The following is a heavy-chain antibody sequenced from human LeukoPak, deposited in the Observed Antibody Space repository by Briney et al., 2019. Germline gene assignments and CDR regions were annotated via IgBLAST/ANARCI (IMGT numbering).Heavy chain of an antibody. J-gene: IGHJ4*02. CDR2: ISDTGRRT. CDR3: ARDLPRGNWEY. Sequence: RAEGSLRLSCAASGFTFNDYAMSWVRQAAGKGLEWVAGISDTGRRTYYTDSVKGRFTISRDNSNNTVYLQMNSLRAEDTAVYYCARDLPRGNWEYWGQGTLVSVSS. V-gene: IGHV3-23*01. D-gene: IGHD7-27*01. CDR1: GFTFNDYA.